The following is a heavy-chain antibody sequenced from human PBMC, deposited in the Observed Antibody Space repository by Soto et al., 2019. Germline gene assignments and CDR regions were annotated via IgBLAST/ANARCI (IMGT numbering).Heavy chain of an antibody. D-gene: IGHD1-26*01. J-gene: IGHJ4*02. Sequence: EVQLVESGGGLVKPGGSLRLSCAASGFTFSSDSMNWVRQAPGKGLEWVSSISSSSSYIYYADSVKGRFTISRDNAKNSLYLQMNSLRAEDTAVYYCARAGSYEKYYFDYWGQGTLVTVSS. V-gene: IGHV3-21*01. CDR1: GFTFSSDS. CDR3: ARAGSYEKYYFDY. CDR2: ISSSSSYI.